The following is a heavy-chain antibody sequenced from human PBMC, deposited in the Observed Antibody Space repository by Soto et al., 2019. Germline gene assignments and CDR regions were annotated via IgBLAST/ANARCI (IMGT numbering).Heavy chain of an antibody. CDR1: GYSFTSHW. D-gene: IGHD3-10*01. Sequence: PGESLKISCKGSGYSFTSHWIGWVRQMPGKGLEWMGIIYPGDSATRFSPSFQGQVTISADKSLSTAYLQWSSLKASDTAMDYCARHSGSGSYYRSEIYYGMDVWGQGTTVTVSS. V-gene: IGHV5-51*01. J-gene: IGHJ6*02. CDR3: ARHSGSGSYYRSEIYYGMDV. CDR2: IYPGDSAT.